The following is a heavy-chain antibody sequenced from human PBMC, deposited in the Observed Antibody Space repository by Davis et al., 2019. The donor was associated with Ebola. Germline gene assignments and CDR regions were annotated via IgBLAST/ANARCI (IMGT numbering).Heavy chain of an antibody. CDR1: EFTFNSYW. CDR3: AKDNRNIWSEV. Sequence: GGSLRLSCAASEFTFNSYWMTWVRQAPGKGLEWVSTYGTSADTYYADSVKGRFTISRDNSKNTLYLQMNGLRVEDTAIYYCAKDNRNIWSEVWGQGTMVTVSS. V-gene: IGHV3-23*01. CDR2: GTSADT. J-gene: IGHJ3*01. D-gene: IGHD2/OR15-2a*01.